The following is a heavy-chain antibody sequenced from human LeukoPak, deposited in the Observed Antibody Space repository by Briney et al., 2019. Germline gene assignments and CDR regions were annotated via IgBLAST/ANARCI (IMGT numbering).Heavy chain of an antibody. J-gene: IGHJ3*02. CDR2: ISAYNGNT. CDR3: ARKGYYYDSSGYPADAFDI. D-gene: IGHD3-22*01. CDR1: GYTFTSYG. Sequence: GASVKVSCKASGYTFTSYGISWVRRAPGQGLEWMGWISAYNGNTNYAQKLQGRVTMATDTSTSTAYMELRSLRSDDTAVYYCARKGYYYDSSGYPADAFDIWGQGTMVTVSS. V-gene: IGHV1-18*01.